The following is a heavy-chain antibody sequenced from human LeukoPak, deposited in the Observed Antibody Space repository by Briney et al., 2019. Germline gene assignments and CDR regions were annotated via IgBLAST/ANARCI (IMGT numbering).Heavy chain of an antibody. CDR1: GFTFSSYA. Sequence: PGGSLRLSCAASGFTFSSYAISWVRQAPGKGLEWVSAISGSGGRTYYADSVKGRFTISRDNSKNTLYLQMNSLRVEDTAVYYCAKTARRKLLWFGELLSSVAFDIWGQGTMVTVSS. CDR2: ISGSGGRT. V-gene: IGHV3-23*01. CDR3: AKTARRKLLWFGELLSSVAFDI. J-gene: IGHJ3*02. D-gene: IGHD3-10*01.